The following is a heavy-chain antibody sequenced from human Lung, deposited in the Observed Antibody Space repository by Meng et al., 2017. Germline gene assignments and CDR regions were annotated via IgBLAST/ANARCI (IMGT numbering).Heavy chain of an antibody. CDR2: LGAHDGDR. D-gene: IGHD3-10*01. CDR3: ARGTPGRSYSDF. J-gene: IGHJ4*02. V-gene: IGHV1-18*04. Sequence: QGHPVQDGAEGKKPGAAGKGSCKSSDYTFTGYGVSWVRQAPGQGLEWMAWLGAHDGDRSHAPRFQGRVTVTADRLTATSFMELRNLRYDDTAVYYCARGTPGRSYSDFWGQGTLVTVSS. CDR1: DYTFTGYG.